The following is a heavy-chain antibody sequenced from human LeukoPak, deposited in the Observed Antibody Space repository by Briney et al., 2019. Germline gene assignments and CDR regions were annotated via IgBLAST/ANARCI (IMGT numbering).Heavy chain of an antibody. D-gene: IGHD2-15*01. V-gene: IGHV3-23*01. CDR1: GFTFSSYA. CDR2: ISGSGGSP. Sequence: GGSLRLSCAASGFTFSSYAMSWVRQAPGKGLEWVSAISGSGGSPYYADSVKGRFTISRDNSKNTLYLEMNSLRAEDTAVYYCAKDLLGSYYDGGYYFDYWGQGTLVTVSS. CDR3: AKDLLGSYYDGGYYFDY. J-gene: IGHJ4*02.